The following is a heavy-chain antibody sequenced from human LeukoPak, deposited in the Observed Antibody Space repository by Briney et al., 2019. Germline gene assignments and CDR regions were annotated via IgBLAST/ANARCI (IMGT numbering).Heavy chain of an antibody. Sequence: ASVKVSCKASGYTFIFYYMHWVRRAPGQGLEWMGIINPSGARTSYAQKFQGRVTMTRDTSTSTVYMQLSSLRSEDTALYYCASLAAADDAFDIWGQGTMVTVSS. CDR3: ASLAAADDAFDI. D-gene: IGHD6-13*01. J-gene: IGHJ3*02. CDR2: INPSGART. CDR1: GYTFIFYY. V-gene: IGHV1-46*01.